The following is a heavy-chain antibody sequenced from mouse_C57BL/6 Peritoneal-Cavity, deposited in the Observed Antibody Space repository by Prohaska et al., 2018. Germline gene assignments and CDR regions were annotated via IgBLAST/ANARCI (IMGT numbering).Heavy chain of an antibody. V-gene: IGHV3-6*01. Sequence: DVQLQESGPGLVKPSQSLSLTCSVTGYSITSGYYWNWIRQFPGNKLEWMSYISYDGSNNYNPALKNRISITRVTSKNQFFLKLNSVTTEDTATYYCARDDYYAMDYWGQGTSVTVSS. J-gene: IGHJ4*01. CDR3: ARDDYYAMDY. CDR1: GYSITSGYY. CDR2: ISYDGSN.